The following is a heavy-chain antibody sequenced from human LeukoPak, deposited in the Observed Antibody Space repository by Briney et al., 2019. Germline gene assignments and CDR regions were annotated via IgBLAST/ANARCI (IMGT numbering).Heavy chain of an antibody. Sequence: ASVTVSCKACGYTFTSYGIIWVRQAPGPGLEWMGWISAYNGNTNYAQKLQGRVTMTTDTSTSTAYMELRSLRSDVTAVNYWAGVPAERGHWGKGTLVTVSS. D-gene: IGHD2-2*01. CDR2: ISAYNGNT. J-gene: IGHJ4*02. CDR1: GYTFTSYG. CDR3: AGVPAERGH. V-gene: IGHV1-18*01.